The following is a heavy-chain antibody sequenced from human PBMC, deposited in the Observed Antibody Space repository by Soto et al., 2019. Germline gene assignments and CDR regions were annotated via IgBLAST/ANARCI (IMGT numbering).Heavy chain of an antibody. CDR1: GYTFTSYG. D-gene: IGHD3-22*01. CDR2: ISAYNGNT. J-gene: IGHJ5*02. V-gene: IGHV1-18*01. Sequence: ASVKVSCKASGYTFTSYGISWVRQAPGQGLEWMGWISAYNGNTNYAQKLQGRVTMTTDTSTSTAYMELMSLRSDDTAVYYCARDRCSSTSCYYYYDSSGYFNWFDPWGQGTLVTVSS. CDR3: ARDRCSSTSCYYYYDSSGYFNWFDP.